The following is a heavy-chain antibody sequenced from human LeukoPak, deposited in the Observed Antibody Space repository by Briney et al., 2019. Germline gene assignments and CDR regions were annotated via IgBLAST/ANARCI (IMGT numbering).Heavy chain of an antibody. V-gene: IGHV3-11*01. CDR2: ISGSNALI. CDR1: GFTFSDYY. J-gene: IGHJ4*02. D-gene: IGHD1-26*01. Sequence: GGSLRLSCKASGFTFSDYYMSWIRQAPGKGLEWVSHISGSNALIYYADSVKGRFTISRDNAKNSLYLQMNSLRAEDTAVYYCARDWGVGAPNYDYWGQGTLVTVSS. CDR3: ARDWGVGAPNYDY.